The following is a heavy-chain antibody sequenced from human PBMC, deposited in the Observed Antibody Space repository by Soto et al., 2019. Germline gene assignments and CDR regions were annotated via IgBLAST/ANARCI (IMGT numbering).Heavy chain of an antibody. J-gene: IGHJ4*02. Sequence: SETLSLTCTVSGGSITIGGYCWSWIRQPPGQGLEWIGYICHSGNTYYNPSLKSRVTTSLDRSKNQFSLNLSSVTAADTAVYYCARDSPIGSTFSGYDAIDHWGQGTLVTVSS. CDR3: ARDSPIGSTFSGYDAIDH. CDR2: ICHSGNT. V-gene: IGHV4-30-2*01. D-gene: IGHD5-12*01. CDR1: GGSITIGGYC.